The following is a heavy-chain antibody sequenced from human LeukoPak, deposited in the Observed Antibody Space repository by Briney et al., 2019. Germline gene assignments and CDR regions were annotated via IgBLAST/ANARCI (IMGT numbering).Heavy chain of an antibody. CDR3: ARGYGYSYGSFDY. CDR1: GGTFNNYT. D-gene: IGHD5-18*01. CDR2: IIPIFGTA. V-gene: IGHV1-69*05. Sequence: SVRVSCKASGGTFNNYTIIWVRQAPGQGLEWMGGIIPIFGTANYAQKLQGRVTMTTDTSTSTAYMELRSLRSDDTAVYYCARGYGYSYGSFDYWGQGTLVTVSS. J-gene: IGHJ4*02.